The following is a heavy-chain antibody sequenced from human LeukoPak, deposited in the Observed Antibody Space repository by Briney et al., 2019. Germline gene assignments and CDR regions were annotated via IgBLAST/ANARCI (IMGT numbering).Heavy chain of an antibody. CDR3: AKRDRMYTSGSYYFDY. CDR2: IRYDGSNK. V-gene: IGHV3-30*02. D-gene: IGHD6-19*01. J-gene: IGHJ4*02. CDR1: GFTFSNFA. Sequence: GGSLRLSCAASGFTFSNFAMNWVRQAPGKGLEWVAFIRYDGSNKYYADSVKGRFTISRDNSKNTLYLQMNSLRAEDTAVYYCAKRDRMYTSGSYYFDYWGQGTLVTVSS.